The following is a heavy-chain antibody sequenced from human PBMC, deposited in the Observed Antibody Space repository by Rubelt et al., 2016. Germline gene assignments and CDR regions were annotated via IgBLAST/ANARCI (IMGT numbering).Heavy chain of an antibody. D-gene: IGHD3-22*01. Sequence: QLQMQESGPGLVKPSETLSLTCTVSGDSIGSNYDFWAWIRQPPGKELEWLASIQYTGRAYYNPSLKSRVPISVDRSKNKYSRTLSSVTAADTAMYYCARYYYDTSGYYHQDWGQGTLVTVSS. V-gene: IGHV4-39*01. CDR3: ARYYYDTSGYYHQD. J-gene: IGHJ4*02. CDR2: IQYTGRA. CDR1: GDSIGSNYDF.